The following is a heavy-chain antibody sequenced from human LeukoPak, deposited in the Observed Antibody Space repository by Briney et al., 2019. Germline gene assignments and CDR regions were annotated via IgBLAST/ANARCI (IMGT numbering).Heavy chain of an antibody. CDR1: GFTFSSYE. CDR3: ARERTTIVSGTTIGAY. V-gene: IGHV3-48*03. J-gene: IGHJ4*02. Sequence: GGSLRLSRSASGFTFSSYEMNWVRQAPGKGLEWISYITGSGDTIYYADSVKGRFTISRDNAKNSLFLQMNSLTADDTAVYYCARERTTIVSGTTIGAYWGQGTLVTVSS. CDR2: ITGSGDTI. D-gene: IGHD2/OR15-2a*01.